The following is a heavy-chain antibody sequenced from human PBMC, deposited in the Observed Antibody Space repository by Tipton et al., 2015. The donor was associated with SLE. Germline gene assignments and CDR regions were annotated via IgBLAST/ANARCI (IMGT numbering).Heavy chain of an antibody. V-gene: IGHV4-34*01. J-gene: IGHJ4*02. CDR1: GGSFSGYY. CDR2: INHSGGT. Sequence: TLSLTCAVYGGSFSGYYWSWIRQPPGKGLEWIGKINHSGGTNYNPSLKSRVTMSVDTSKNQFSLKLSSVTAADTAVYYCARGGFDWGFPYFDYWGQGTLVTVSS. D-gene: IGHD3-9*01. CDR3: ARGGFDWGFPYFDY.